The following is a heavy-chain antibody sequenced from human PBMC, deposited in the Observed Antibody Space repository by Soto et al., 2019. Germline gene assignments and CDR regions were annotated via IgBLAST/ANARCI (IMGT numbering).Heavy chain of an antibody. CDR1: GYSFTSYW. V-gene: IGHV5-51*01. Sequence: PGESLKISGKGSGYSFTSYWIGWVRQMPGKGLEWMGIIYPGDSDTRYSPSFQGQVTISADKSISTAYLQWSSLKASDTAMYYCARLGGPNWGSTNFDYWGQGTLVTVSS. CDR2: IYPGDSDT. CDR3: ARLGGPNWGSTNFDY. J-gene: IGHJ4*02. D-gene: IGHD7-27*01.